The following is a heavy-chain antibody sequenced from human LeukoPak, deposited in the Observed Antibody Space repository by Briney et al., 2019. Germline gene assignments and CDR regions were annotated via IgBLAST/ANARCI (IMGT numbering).Heavy chain of an antibody. CDR2: ISAYNGNT. J-gene: IGHJ5*02. Sequence: ASVKVSCKASGYTFTGYGISWVRQAPGQGLEWMGWISAYNGNTNYAQKLQGRVTMTTDTSTSTAYMELRSLRSDDTAVYYCARDVWGVVALNWFDPWGQGTLVTVSS. CDR3: ARDVWGVVALNWFDP. CDR1: GYTFTGYG. V-gene: IGHV1-18*01. D-gene: IGHD3-10*02.